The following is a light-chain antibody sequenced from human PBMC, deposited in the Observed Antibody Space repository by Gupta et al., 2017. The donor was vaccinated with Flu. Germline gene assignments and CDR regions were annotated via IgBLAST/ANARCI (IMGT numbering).Light chain of an antibody. V-gene: IGKV1-5*03. J-gene: IGKJ2*01. CDR2: RSS. CDR1: W. Sequence: WLAWYKQKAGKAPRLLIFRSSALESGAPSRFSGSGSGKEFALTIRSLQPDDFATYHCPQYDTDYTFGKGTRLDIK. CDR3: PQYDTDYT.